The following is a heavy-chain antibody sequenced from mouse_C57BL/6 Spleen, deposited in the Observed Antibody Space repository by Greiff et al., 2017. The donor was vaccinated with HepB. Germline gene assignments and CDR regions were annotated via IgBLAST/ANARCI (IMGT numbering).Heavy chain of an antibody. CDR1: GFTFSDYG. CDR2: ISNLAYSI. Sequence: DVHLVESGGGLVQPGGSLKLSCAASGFTFSDYGMAWVRQAPRKGPEWVAFISNLAYSIYYADTVTGRFTISRENAKNTLYLEMSSLRSEDTAMYYCARHEGGAMYYWGQGPSVTVSS. V-gene: IGHV5-15*01. J-gene: IGHJ4*01. CDR3: ARHEGGAMYY.